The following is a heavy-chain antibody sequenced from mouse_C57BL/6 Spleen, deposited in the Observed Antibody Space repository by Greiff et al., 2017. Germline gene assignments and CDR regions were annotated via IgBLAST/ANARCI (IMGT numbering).Heavy chain of an antibody. D-gene: IGHD4-1*01. Sequence: QVHVKQSGAELVRPGTSVRVSCKASGYAFTNYLIEWVKQRPRQGLEWIGVINPGSGGTNYNEKFKGKATLTADKSSSTAYMQLSSLTSEDSAVYFCARGWDRYFDYWGQGTTLTVSS. V-gene: IGHV1-54*01. CDR3: ARGWDRYFDY. CDR1: GYAFTNYL. CDR2: INPGSGGT. J-gene: IGHJ2*01.